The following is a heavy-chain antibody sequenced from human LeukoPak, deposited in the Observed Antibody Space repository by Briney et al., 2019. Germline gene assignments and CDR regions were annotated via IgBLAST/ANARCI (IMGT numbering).Heavy chain of an antibody. J-gene: IGHJ4*02. Sequence: ASVKVSCKASGGTFSSYAISWVRQAPGQGLEWMGRIIPILDIANYAQKLQGRVTMTTDTSTSTAYMELRSLRSDDTAVYYCARDRSDWGQPYYFDYWGQGTLVTVSS. CDR1: GGTFSSYA. CDR3: ARDRSDWGQPYYFDY. CDR2: IIPILDIA. V-gene: IGHV1-69*04. D-gene: IGHD7-27*01.